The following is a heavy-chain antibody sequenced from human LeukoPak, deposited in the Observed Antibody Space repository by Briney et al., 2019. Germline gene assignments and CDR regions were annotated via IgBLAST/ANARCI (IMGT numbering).Heavy chain of an antibody. J-gene: IGHJ6*02. Sequence: HPGGSLRLSCAASGFSLSGYWMHWVRQAPGKGLVWVSRISPDGSDTTYADSVKGRFTISRDNSKNTLYLQMNNLRDEDAAVYQCTRVQAGRSGHMDVWGRGTTVTVSS. CDR2: ISPDGSDT. CDR3: TRVQAGRSGHMDV. V-gene: IGHV3-74*01. CDR1: GFSLSGYW. D-gene: IGHD2-8*02.